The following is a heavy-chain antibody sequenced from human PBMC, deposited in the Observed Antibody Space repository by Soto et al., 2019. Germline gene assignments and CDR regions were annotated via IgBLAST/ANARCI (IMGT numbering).Heavy chain of an antibody. Sequence: QVQLVQSGAEVKKPGSSVKVSCKASGGTFTNDVVNWVRQGPRQGLEWMGRIIPISGAANYAQKFQGRVTITADKSTSTSYMELSSLRSEDTAVYYCARDMTRTVVPYFDFWGQGTLVTVSS. D-gene: IGHD1-7*01. J-gene: IGHJ4*02. CDR1: GGTFTNDV. CDR3: ARDMTRTVVPYFDF. CDR2: IIPISGAA. V-gene: IGHV1-69*06.